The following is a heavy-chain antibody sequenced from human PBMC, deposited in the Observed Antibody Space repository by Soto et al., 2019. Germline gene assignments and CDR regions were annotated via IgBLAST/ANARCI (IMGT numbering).Heavy chain of an antibody. V-gene: IGHV4-34*01. Sequence: SETLSLTCAVYGWSFSCYYWRWIRQPPGQGLEWIGEINHSGSTNYNPSLKSRGTISVDTSKNQFSLKLSSVTAADTAVYYCATHSNSSWYFDYWGQGTLVTVSS. CDR1: GWSFSCYY. J-gene: IGHJ4*02. CDR3: ATHSNSSWYFDY. CDR2: INHSGST. D-gene: IGHD6-13*01.